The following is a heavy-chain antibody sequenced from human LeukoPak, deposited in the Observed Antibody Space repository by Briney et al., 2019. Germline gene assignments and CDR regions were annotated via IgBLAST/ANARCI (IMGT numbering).Heavy chain of an antibody. CDR2: ISPGDFDT. J-gene: IGHJ6*02. Sequence: GESLKISCKGSGYSFTTYWVAWVRQMPGKGLEWMGMISPGDFDTRYSPSFKGQVTISADKSISTAYLQWSSLKASDTAIYCCARHQGGMDVWGQGTTVTVSS. CDR3: ARHQGGMDV. CDR1: GYSFTTYW. V-gene: IGHV5-51*01.